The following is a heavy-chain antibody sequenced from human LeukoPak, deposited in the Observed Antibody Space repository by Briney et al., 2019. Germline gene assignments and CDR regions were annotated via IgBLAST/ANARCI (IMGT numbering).Heavy chain of an antibody. CDR3: SRALYYDRSTYCNDY. J-gene: IGHJ4*02. CDR2: TRNKANSYTT. D-gene: IGHD3-22*01. V-gene: IGHV3-72*01. CDR1: GFTLSDYY. Sequence: GGSLRLSCAASGFTLSDYYMDWVHQAPGKGLEWLGRTRNKANSYTTEYAASVKGRVTISRDASKSSLYLQMNSLKAEDTAMYYCSRALYYDRSTYCNDYWGQGTLVTVSS.